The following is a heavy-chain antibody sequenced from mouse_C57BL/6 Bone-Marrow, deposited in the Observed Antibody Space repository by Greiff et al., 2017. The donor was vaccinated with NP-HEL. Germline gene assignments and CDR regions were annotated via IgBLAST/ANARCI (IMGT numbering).Heavy chain of an antibody. D-gene: IGHD2-4*01. J-gene: IGHJ3*01. Sequence: VQLQQSGAELAKPGASVKLSCKASGYTFTSYWMHWVKQRPGQGLEWIGYINPSSGYTKYNQKFKDKATLTADKSYSTAYMQLSSLTYEDSAVYFCSRRGYDYDGDGFAYWGQGTLVTVSA. CDR2: INPSSGYT. CDR3: SRRGYDYDGDGFAY. CDR1: GYTFTSYW. V-gene: IGHV1-7*01.